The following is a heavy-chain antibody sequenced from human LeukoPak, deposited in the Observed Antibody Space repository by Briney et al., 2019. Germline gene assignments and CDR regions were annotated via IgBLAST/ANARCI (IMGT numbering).Heavy chain of an antibody. J-gene: IGHJ4*02. CDR1: GGSISSYY. Sequence: PSETLSLTCTVSGGSISSYYWSWIRQPPRKGLEWIGYIYYSGSTNYNPSLKSRVTISVDTSKNQFSLKLSSVTAADTAVYYCARDPGIAAAGTRSDYWGQGTLVTVSS. D-gene: IGHD6-13*01. CDR2: IYYSGST. CDR3: ARDPGIAAAGTRSDY. V-gene: IGHV4-59*12.